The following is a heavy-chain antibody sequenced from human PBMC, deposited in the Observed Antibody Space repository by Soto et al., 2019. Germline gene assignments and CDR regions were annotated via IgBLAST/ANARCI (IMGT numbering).Heavy chain of an antibody. CDR3: ATIAEIPGPVDY. V-gene: IGHV4-28*02. J-gene: IGHJ4*02. Sequence: SQTLSLTCAVSGSSVSSLNWWGWIRQPPAKGLEWIGHIYYSGNISHSSSLQSRVTMEVDTSKNQFSLKLRSVTAEDTAVYYCATIAEIPGPVDYWGQGTLVTVSS. CDR1: GSSVSSLNW. CDR2: IYYSGNI. D-gene: IGHD2-2*02.